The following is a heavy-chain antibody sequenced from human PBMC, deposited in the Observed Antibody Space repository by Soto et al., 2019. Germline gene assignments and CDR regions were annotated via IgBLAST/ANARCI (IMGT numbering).Heavy chain of an antibody. D-gene: IGHD3-10*01. J-gene: IGHJ6*02. V-gene: IGHV3-23*01. CDR2: VSAGGDMT. Sequence: DVQLLESGGDLVQPGGSLRLSCAASGFTFSSYAMSWVRQAPGKGLEWVSSVSAGGDMTYYSDSVKGRFTISRDNSNNALFLQMSSLRAEDTALYYCARVDRGGSGSPASYYYSGLDVWGQGTTVTVSS. CDR3: ARVDRGGSGSPASYYYSGLDV. CDR1: GFTFSSYA.